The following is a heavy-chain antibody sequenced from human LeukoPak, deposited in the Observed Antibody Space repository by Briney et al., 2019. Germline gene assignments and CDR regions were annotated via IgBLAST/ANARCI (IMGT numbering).Heavy chain of an antibody. CDR3: AKDLAMIVVVGAFDI. CDR1: GFTFSSYW. Sequence: QPGGSLRLSCAASGFTFSSYWMHWVRQAPGKGLVWVSRINSDGSSTNYADSVKGRFTISRDNSKNTLYLQMNSLRAEDTAVYYCAKDLAMIVVVGAFDIWGQGTMVTVSS. D-gene: IGHD3-22*01. J-gene: IGHJ3*02. V-gene: IGHV3-74*01. CDR2: INSDGSST.